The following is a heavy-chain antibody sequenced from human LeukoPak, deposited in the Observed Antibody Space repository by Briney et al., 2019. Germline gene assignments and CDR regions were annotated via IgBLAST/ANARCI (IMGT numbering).Heavy chain of an antibody. CDR2: MNPDNGNT. CDR3: ARALTDIVVAPAI. J-gene: IGHJ3*02. Sequence: ASVKVSCKASGYTFVSYGFNWGRKAPGQGLKWMGWMNPDNGNTGWAQKFQGRLTMTRDTSISTAYMELSNLESEDTAVYYCARALTDIVVAPAIWGQGTAVTVSS. CDR1: GYTFVSYG. D-gene: IGHD2-2*01. V-gene: IGHV1-8*01.